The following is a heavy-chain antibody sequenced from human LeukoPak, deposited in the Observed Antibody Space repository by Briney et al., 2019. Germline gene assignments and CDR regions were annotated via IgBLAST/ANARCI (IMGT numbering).Heavy chain of an antibody. J-gene: IGHJ2*01. CDR1: GGSISIYY. CDR3: ATTPSGNYISWYFDL. CDR2: IYTSGST. D-gene: IGHD3-10*01. Sequence: SETLSLTCTLSGGSISIYYWSCIRQPAGKGLEWIGRIYTSGSTNYNPSLKSRSTMSIDTSKKQFSLKWRSLTAADTAVYYCATTPSGNYISWYFDLWGRGTLVTVSS. V-gene: IGHV4-4*07.